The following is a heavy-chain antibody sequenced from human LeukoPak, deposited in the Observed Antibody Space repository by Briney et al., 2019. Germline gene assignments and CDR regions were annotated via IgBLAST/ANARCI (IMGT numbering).Heavy chain of an antibody. D-gene: IGHD5-24*01. CDR1: GVSISSYY. Sequence: PSETLSLTCTVSGVSISSYYWTWTRQPPGKGLEWIGYVYYTGSTNYSPSLKSRVTISVDTSKNQFSLKLSSVTAADTAVYYCARHRYKLHGFDYWGQGTLVTVSS. CDR3: ARHRYKLHGFDY. J-gene: IGHJ4*02. V-gene: IGHV4-59*08. CDR2: VYYTGST.